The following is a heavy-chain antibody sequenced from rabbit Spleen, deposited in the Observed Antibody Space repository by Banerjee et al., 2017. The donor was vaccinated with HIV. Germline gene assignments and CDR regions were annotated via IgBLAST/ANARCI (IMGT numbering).Heavy chain of an antibody. Sequence: QEQLKETGGGLVQPGGSLTLSCKGSGFDFSRYGVNWVRQAPGKGLEWIGYIEHVFDTRYYASWVNGRITISKTSSTTVTLQMTSLTVADTATYFCARDKELDIWGYEFNLWGQGTLVTVS. CDR1: GFDFSRYG. CDR2: IEHVFDTR. J-gene: IGHJ4*01. D-gene: IGHD3-1*01. CDR3: ARDKELDIWGYEFNL. V-gene: IGHV1S39*01.